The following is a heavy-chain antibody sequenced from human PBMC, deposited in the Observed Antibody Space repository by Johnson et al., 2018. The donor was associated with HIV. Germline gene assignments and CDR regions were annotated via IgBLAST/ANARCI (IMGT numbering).Heavy chain of an antibody. J-gene: IGHJ3*02. D-gene: IGHD6-19*01. CDR2: IWYDGSNK. V-gene: IGHV3-33*06. CDR1: GFTFSSYG. CDR3: AKVAVPYEDDAFDI. Sequence: VQLVESGGGVVQPGRSLRLSCAASGFTFSSYGMHWVRQAPGKGLEWVAVIWYDGSNKYYADSVKGRFTISRDNSKNTLYLQMNSLRAEDTAVYYCAKVAVPYEDDAFDIWGQGTMVTVSS.